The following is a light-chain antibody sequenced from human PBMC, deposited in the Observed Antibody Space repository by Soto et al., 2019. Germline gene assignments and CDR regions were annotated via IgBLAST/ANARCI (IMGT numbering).Light chain of an antibody. CDR2: AAS. CDR3: QQSYSTLFT. CDR1: QSISSY. Sequence: DIQMTQSPSSLSASVGDRVTITCRASQSISSYLNWYQQKPGKVPKLLIYAASSLQSGVPSRFSGSGSGTDFTLTISSLQPEDFATYYCQQSYSTLFTFGPGTKVYIK. J-gene: IGKJ3*01. V-gene: IGKV1-39*01.